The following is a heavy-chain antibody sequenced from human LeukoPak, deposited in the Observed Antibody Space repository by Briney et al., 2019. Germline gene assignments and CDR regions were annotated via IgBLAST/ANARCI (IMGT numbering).Heavy chain of an antibody. CDR2: IYYGGST. J-gene: IGHJ5*02. CDR3: AISNTVRRPFFDP. Sequence: PSGTLSLTCIGSSDSVNTYYCSWIRQPPGKGLGWIGYIYYGGSTKYNPSLKSRVTISVDTSKNQFSLKLTSVTAADTAVYYCAISNTVRRPFFDPWGPGTLVTVSS. V-gene: IGHV4-59*02. CDR1: SDSVNTYY. D-gene: IGHD4-11*01.